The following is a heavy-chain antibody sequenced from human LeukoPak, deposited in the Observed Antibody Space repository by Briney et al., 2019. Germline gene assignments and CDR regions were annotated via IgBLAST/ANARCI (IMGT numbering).Heavy chain of an antibody. J-gene: IGHJ4*02. CDR2: ISNDGSKK. Sequence: GGSLRLSCAASGFTFSSYGMHWVRQAPGKGLDWVAVISNDGSKKYYADSVKGRFTISRDNSKNTLSLQVSSLRTEDTAVYYCAKVPYYFDYWGQGTLVTVSS. CDR1: GFTFSSYG. V-gene: IGHV3-30*18. CDR3: AKVPYYFDY.